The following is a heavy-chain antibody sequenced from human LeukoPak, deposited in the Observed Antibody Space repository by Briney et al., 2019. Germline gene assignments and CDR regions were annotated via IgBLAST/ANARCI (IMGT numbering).Heavy chain of an antibody. CDR1: GFTFSDYY. D-gene: IGHD2-15*01. CDR3: ARGSSRVCSGGSCYSLIGDGYYYYYGMDV. CDR2: ISSSGSTI. V-gene: IGHV3-11*01. J-gene: IGHJ6*02. Sequence: GGSLRLSCAASGFTFSDYYMSWIRHAPGKGLEWVSYISSSGSTIYYADSVKGQLNISGENAKNSMYLQMNSLSAEGTAAYYSARGSSRVCSGGSCYSLIGDGYYYYYGMDVWGQGTTVTVSS.